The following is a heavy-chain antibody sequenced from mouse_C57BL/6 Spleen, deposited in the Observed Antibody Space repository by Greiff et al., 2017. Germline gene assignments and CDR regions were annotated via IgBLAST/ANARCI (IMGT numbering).Heavy chain of an antibody. Sequence: VQLQQSGAELVKPGASVKLSCTASGFNIKDYYMHWVKQRTEQGLEWIGRIDPEDGETKYAPKFQGKATITADTSSNTAYLQLSSRTSGDTAVYYCARFWDSWYFDVGGTGNTVTVSS. CDR3: ARFWDSWYFDV. CDR1: GFNIKDYY. J-gene: IGHJ1*03. V-gene: IGHV14-2*01. CDR2: IDPEDGET. D-gene: IGHD4-1*01.